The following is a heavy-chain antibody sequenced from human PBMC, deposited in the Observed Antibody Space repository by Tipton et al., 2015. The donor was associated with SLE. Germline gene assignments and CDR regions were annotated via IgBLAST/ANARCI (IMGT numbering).Heavy chain of an antibody. CDR3: ARLVAVAGYYFDY. J-gene: IGHJ4*02. D-gene: IGHD6-19*01. Sequence: GSLRLSCAASGFTFSSYWMSWVRQAPGKGLEWVANIKQDGSGKYYVDSVKGRFTISRDNAKNSLYLQMNSLRAEDTAVYYCARLVAVAGYYFDYWGQGTLVTVSS. CDR1: GFTFSSYW. V-gene: IGHV3-7*01. CDR2: IKQDGSGK.